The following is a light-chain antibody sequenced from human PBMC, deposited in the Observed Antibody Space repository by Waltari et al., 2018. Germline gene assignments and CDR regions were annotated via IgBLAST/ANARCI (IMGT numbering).Light chain of an antibody. V-gene: IGLV1-44*01. CDR3: AAWDDSLNGRV. CDR2: SNN. Sequence: QSGLTQPPSASGTPGQRVTISCSGSSSNSGSHNVHRYQHLPGTAPKLLIYSNNQRPPGVPDRFSGSKSGTSASLAISGLQSEDEAVYYCAAWDDSLNGRVFGGGTKLTVV. CDR1: SSNSGSHN. J-gene: IGLJ2*01.